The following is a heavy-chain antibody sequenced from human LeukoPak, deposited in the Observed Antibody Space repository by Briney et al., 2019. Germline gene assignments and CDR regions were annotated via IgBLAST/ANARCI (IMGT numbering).Heavy chain of an antibody. V-gene: IGHV3-66*01. CDR3: ARGVSGWGFDY. D-gene: IGHD6-19*01. CDR2: IYSGGGT. Sequence: PGGSLRLSCAASGFTVSSNYISWVPQASGKGLEWVSIIYSGGGTNYADSVKGRFTISRDNAKNSLYLQMNSLRAEDTAVYYCARGVSGWGFDYWGQGTLVTVSS. J-gene: IGHJ4*02. CDR1: GFTVSSNY.